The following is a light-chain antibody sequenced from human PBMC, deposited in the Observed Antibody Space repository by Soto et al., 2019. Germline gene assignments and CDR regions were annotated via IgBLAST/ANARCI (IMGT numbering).Light chain of an antibody. V-gene: IGLV2-8*01. J-gene: IGLJ1*01. Sequence: QSALTQPPSASGSFGQSVTISCTGTSSDVSGYNYVSWYQQHPGKAPKLMIYEVSERPSGVPDRFSGSKSGNTASLTVSGLQADDEADYYCSSYSGTNYHYVFGTGTKVTVL. CDR2: EVS. CDR1: SSDVSGYNY. CDR3: SSYSGTNYHYV.